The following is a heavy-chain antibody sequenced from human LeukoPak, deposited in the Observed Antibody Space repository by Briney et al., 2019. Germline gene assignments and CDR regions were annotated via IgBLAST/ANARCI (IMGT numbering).Heavy chain of an antibody. J-gene: IGHJ3*02. CDR1: GYTFTSYD. Sequence: ASVKVSCKASGYTFTSYDINWVRQATGQGPEWMGWMNPNSGNTGYAQKFQGRVTITRNTSISTAYMELSSLRSEDTAVYYCARFSIAAADTGFDIWGQGTMVTVSS. CDR2: MNPNSGNT. D-gene: IGHD6-13*01. CDR3: ARFSIAAADTGFDI. V-gene: IGHV1-8*03.